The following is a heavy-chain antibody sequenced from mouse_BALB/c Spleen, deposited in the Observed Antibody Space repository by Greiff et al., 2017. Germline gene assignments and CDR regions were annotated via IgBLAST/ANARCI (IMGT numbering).Heavy chain of an antibody. Sequence: EVKLMESGGGLVKPGGSLKLSCAASGFTFSSYAMSWVRQTPEKRLEWVASISSGGSTYYPDSVKGRFTISRDNARNILYLQMSSLRSEDTAMYYCARGRADGNFYFDYWGQGTTLTVSS. CDR2: ISSGGST. D-gene: IGHD2-1*01. CDR1: GFTFSSYA. V-gene: IGHV5-6-5*01. J-gene: IGHJ2*01. CDR3: ARGRADGNFYFDY.